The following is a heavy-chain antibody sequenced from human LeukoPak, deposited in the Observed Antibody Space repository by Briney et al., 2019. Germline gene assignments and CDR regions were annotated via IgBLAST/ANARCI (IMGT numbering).Heavy chain of an antibody. D-gene: IGHD6-19*01. CDR1: GFTFSVYY. CDR3: ARVALGSSGWYT. Sequence: GGSLRLSCAASGFTFSVYYMSWIRQAPGKGLEWVSYISGSWCTIYYADSERGRFPISRDNAKISLSLQMNSLRAEDAVVFFCARVALGSSGWYTWGQGTLVTVTS. J-gene: IGHJ4*02. CDR2: ISGSWCTI. V-gene: IGHV3-11*04.